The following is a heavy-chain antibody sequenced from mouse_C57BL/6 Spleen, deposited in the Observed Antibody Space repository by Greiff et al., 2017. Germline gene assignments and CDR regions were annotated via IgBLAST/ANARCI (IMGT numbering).Heavy chain of an antibody. D-gene: IGHD2-4*01. CDR1: GYTFTSYW. Sequence: QVQLQQPGAELVKPGASVKMSCKASGYTFTSYWITWVKQRHGQGLEWIGDIYPGSGSTNYNEKFKSKAKLTVDTSSSTAYMQLSSRTSEDSAVYYCARGGLRRRLDNWGHGTTLTVSS. J-gene: IGHJ2*01. CDR2: IYPGSGST. CDR3: ARGGLRRRLDN. V-gene: IGHV1-55*01.